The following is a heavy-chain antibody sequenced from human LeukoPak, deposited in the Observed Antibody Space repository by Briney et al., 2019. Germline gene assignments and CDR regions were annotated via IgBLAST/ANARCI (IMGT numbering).Heavy chain of an antibody. Sequence: GGSLRLSCAVSGITLSNYGMSWVRQAPGKRLEWVAGISDSGGRTNYADSVKGRFTISRDNPKNTLYLQMNSLRAEDTAVYFCAKRGVVIRVILVGFHKEAYYFDSWGQGALVTVSS. CDR3: AKRGVVIRVILVGFHKEAYYFDS. V-gene: IGHV3-23*01. D-gene: IGHD3-22*01. J-gene: IGHJ4*02. CDR2: ISDSGGRT. CDR1: GITLSNYG.